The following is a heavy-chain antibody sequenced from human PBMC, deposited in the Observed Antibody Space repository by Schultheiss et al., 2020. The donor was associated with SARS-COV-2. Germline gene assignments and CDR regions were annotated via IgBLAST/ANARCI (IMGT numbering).Heavy chain of an antibody. J-gene: IGHJ3*02. CDR3: ARTAGISTMVRGVIIRGGAFDI. CDR1: GGTFSSYA. D-gene: IGHD3-10*01. Sequence: SVKVSCKASGGTFSSYAISWVRQAPGQGLEWMGGIIPIFGTANYAQKFQGRVTITADESTSTAYMELRSLRSDDTAVYYCARTAGISTMVRGVIIRGGAFDIWGQGTMVTVSS. CDR2: IIPIFGTA. V-gene: IGHV1-69*13.